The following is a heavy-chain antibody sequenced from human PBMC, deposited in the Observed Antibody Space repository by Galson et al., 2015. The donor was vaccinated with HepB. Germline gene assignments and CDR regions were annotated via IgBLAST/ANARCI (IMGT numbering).Heavy chain of an antibody. CDR1: GFTFSNYA. CDR2: ISGSGFST. V-gene: IGHV3-23*01. D-gene: IGHD6-13*01. Sequence: SLRLSCAASGFTFSNYAMSWVRQAPGKGLEWVSAISGSGFSTYYADSVKGRFTISRDNSKNTLYIQMNSLRAEDTAVYYCASTRSSWYPYFDYWGQGTLVTVSS. J-gene: IGHJ4*02. CDR3: ASTRSSWYPYFDY.